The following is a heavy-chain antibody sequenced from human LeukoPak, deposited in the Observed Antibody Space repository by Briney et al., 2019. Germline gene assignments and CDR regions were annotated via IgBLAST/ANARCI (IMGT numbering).Heavy chain of an antibody. V-gene: IGHV6-1*01. CDR1: GDSVSSNSAA. Sequence: SQTLSLTCAISGDSVSSNSAAWNRIRQSPSRGLEWLGRTYYRSKWFNEYALSVKSRITINADTSKNQFSLQRNSVTPEDTAVYYCASLTGITSYWGQGTLVTVSS. D-gene: IGHD1-7*01. CDR2: TYYRSKWFN. CDR3: ASLTGITSY. J-gene: IGHJ4*02.